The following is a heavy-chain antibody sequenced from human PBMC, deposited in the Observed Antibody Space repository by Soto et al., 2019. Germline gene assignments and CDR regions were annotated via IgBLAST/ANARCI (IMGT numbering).Heavy chain of an antibody. V-gene: IGHV4-59*08. CDR1: GVSISTYY. Sequence: QVQLQESGPGLVKPSETLSLTCTVSGVSISTYYWSWIRQPPGKGLEWIGYIYYSGSINYNPSLKSRFTISVHTSKNRFSLKLSSVTAADTAVYYCARRGNYGSPYYFHYWGQGTLVTVSS. CDR3: ARRGNYGSPYYFHY. CDR2: IYYSGSI. D-gene: IGHD3-10*01. J-gene: IGHJ4*02.